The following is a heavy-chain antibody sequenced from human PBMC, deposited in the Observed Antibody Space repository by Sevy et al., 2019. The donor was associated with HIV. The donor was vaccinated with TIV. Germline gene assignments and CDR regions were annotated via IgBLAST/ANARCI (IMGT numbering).Heavy chain of an antibody. CDR3: AKGRYINGWYVLDY. Sequence: GGSLRLSCAASGFIFSSYAMSWVRQAPGKGLEWVSTISGSGDKTFYADSVKGRFTISRDNSKNTVYLQMNSLRAEDTAVYYCAKGRYINGWYVLDYWGQGTLVTVSS. D-gene: IGHD6-19*01. CDR2: ISGSGDKT. V-gene: IGHV3-23*01. CDR1: GFIFSSYA. J-gene: IGHJ4*02.